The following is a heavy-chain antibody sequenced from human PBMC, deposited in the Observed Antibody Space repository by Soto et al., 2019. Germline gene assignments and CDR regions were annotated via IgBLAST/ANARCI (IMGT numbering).Heavy chain of an antibody. V-gene: IGHV3-7*01. CDR3: AGGSGWVFDY. D-gene: IGHD6-19*01. J-gene: IGHJ4*03. CDR2: IKQDGSEK. CDR1: GLTFSNYW. Sequence: GWSLRLSCAAAGLTFSNYWMSWVRQAPGKGLEWVAIIKQDGSEKYYVDSVKGRFTISRDNAENSLFVQMNSLRVDDTAVYYCAGGSGWVFDYWGHGTTVTVSS.